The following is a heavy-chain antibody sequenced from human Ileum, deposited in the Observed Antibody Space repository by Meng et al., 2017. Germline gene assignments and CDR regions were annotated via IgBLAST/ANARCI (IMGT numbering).Heavy chain of an antibody. D-gene: IGHD3-10*02. CDR1: GVTFSSFG. Sequence: QVQLVESGGGVFQPGRTLRLSCAATGVTFSSFGMHWVRRAPGKGLEGVAYISYDGSNKQYADSVKGRITISRDNSENTLYLKMSSMRSEDTAVYYCAKKMVGGWVPNDCWGQGTLVTVSS. V-gene: IGHV3-30*18. J-gene: IGHJ4*02. CDR2: ISYDGSNK. CDR3: AKKMVGGWVPNDC.